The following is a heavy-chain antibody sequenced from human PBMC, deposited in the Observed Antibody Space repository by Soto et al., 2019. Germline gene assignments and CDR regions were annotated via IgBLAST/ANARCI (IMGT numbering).Heavy chain of an antibody. Sequence: PSETLSLTCTVSGGSVSSGSFYWSWIRQPPGEGLEWIGYIYYSGSTNYNPSLKSRVTISVDTSKNQFSLKLSSVTAADTAVYYGARNYDSREFWFDPWGQGTLVTVSS. V-gene: IGHV4-61*01. CDR2: IYYSGST. J-gene: IGHJ5*02. D-gene: IGHD3-22*01. CDR1: GGSVSSGSFY. CDR3: ARNYDSREFWFDP.